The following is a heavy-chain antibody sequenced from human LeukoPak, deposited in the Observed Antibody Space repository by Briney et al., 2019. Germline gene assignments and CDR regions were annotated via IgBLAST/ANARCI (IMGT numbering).Heavy chain of an antibody. V-gene: IGHV5-51*01. Sequence: GESLKISCKGSGYSFNRYWIGWVRQMPGQGLEWMGIIYPGDSDTRYSPSFQGQVTISVDKSISTAYLQLRSLKVSDTAIYYCARSYSTRTWFDYWGQGTLVTVSS. CDR3: ARSYSTRTWFDY. CDR2: IYPGDSDT. CDR1: GYSFNRYW. D-gene: IGHD2/OR15-2a*01. J-gene: IGHJ5*01.